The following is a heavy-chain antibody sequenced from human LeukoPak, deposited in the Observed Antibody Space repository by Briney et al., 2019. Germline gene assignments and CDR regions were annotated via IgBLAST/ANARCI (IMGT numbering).Heavy chain of an antibody. CDR3: ARDSLDYSNYGPDY. CDR1: GFTFSSYG. J-gene: IGHJ4*02. CDR2: ISYDGSNK. Sequence: GGSLRLSCAPSGFTFSSYGMHWVCQTPGKGLEWVAVISYDGSNKYYADSVKGRFTISRDNSKNTLYLQMNSLRAEDTALYYCARDSLDYSNYGPDYWGQGTLVTVSS. V-gene: IGHV3-30*03. D-gene: IGHD4-11*01.